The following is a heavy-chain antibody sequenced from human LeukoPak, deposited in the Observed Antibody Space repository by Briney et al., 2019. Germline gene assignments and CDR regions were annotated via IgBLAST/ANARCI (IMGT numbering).Heavy chain of an antibody. D-gene: IGHD6-13*01. CDR1: RFSFSSYW. V-gene: IGHV3-7*01. CDR2: IKQDGSEK. Sequence: GGSLRLSCVASRFSFSSYWMSWVRQAPGKGLEWVANIKQDGSEKYYVDSVKGRFTISRDNAKNSLYLQMNSLRAEDTAVYYCARDPYSSSWYWGWFDPWGQGTLVTVSS. J-gene: IGHJ5*02. CDR3: ARDPYSSSWYWGWFDP.